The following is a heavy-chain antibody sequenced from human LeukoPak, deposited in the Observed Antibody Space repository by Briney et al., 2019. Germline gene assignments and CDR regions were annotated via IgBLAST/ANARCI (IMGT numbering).Heavy chain of an antibody. Sequence: PSETLSLTCTVSGGSISSSSYYWGWNRQPPGKGLEWIGSIYYSGSTYYNPSLKSRVTISVDTSKNQFSLKLSSVTAADTAVYYCARGYNYYDSSGYFGLASYAFDIWGQGTMVTVSS. CDR3: ARGYNYYDSSGYFGLASYAFDI. D-gene: IGHD3-22*01. V-gene: IGHV4-39*07. CDR2: IYYSGST. J-gene: IGHJ3*02. CDR1: GGSISSSSYY.